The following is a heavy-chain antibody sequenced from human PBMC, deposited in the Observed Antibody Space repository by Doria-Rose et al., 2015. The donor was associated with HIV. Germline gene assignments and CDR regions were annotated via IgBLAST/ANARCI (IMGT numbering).Heavy chain of an antibody. CDR3: ARDKIRRRGSAGEDYGMDV. J-gene: IGHJ6*02. CDR2: IFYSGNT. D-gene: IGHD1-26*01. Sequence: SGGSIRSSRHYWGWIRQPPGSGLEWIGNIFYSGNTHFNPSLESRVSISIDTSKNQFSLRLSSVTAVDTAVYYCARDKIRRRGSAGEDYGMDVWGQGTTITVS. V-gene: IGHV4-39*07. CDR1: GGSIRSSRHY.